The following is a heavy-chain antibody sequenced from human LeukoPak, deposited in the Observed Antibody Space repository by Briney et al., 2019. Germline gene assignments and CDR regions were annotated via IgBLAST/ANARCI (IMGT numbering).Heavy chain of an antibody. CDR3: ARELYNYDFWSGYTGLFDP. CDR2: IIPIFGTA. Sequence: SVKVSCRASNYMFSNYGISWVRRAPGQGLEWMGGIIPIFGTANYAQKFQGRVTITADESTSTAYMELSSLRSEDTAVYYCARELYNYDFWSGYTGLFDPWGQGTLVTVSS. J-gene: IGHJ5*02. V-gene: IGHV1-69*13. D-gene: IGHD3-3*01. CDR1: NYMFSNYG.